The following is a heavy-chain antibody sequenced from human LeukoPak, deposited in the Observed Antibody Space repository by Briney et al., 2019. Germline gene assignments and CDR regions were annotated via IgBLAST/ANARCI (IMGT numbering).Heavy chain of an antibody. V-gene: IGHV1-2*02. CDR3: ARVLRGGSSYGGY. J-gene: IGHJ4*02. CDR2: ISPISGVT. Sequence: ASVKVSCKASGYTFTGYYIHWVRKAPGQGLEWIGWISPISGVTYYAQRFQGRVTMTRDTSISTAFMDLSRLTSDDTAIYYCARVLRGGSSYGGYWGQGTLVTVSS. D-gene: IGHD1-26*01. CDR1: GYTFTGYY.